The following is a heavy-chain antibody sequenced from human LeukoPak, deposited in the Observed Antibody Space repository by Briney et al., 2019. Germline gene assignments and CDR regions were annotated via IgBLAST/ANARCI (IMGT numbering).Heavy chain of an antibody. CDR1: GGSISSYY. V-gene: IGHV4-59*01. Sequence: PSETLSLTCTVSGGSISSYYWNWIRQPSGKGLEWIGYIYYNGNTYYNPSLKSRVTMSVDMSKNQLSLKLSSVTAADTAVYYCAREGYYYDSSGYTPFDPWGQGTLVTVSS. J-gene: IGHJ5*02. D-gene: IGHD3-22*01. CDR2: IYYNGNT. CDR3: AREGYYYDSSGYTPFDP.